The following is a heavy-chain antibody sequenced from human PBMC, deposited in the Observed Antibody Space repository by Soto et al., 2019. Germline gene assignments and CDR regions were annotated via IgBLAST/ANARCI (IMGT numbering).Heavy chain of an antibody. V-gene: IGHV4-39*01. CDR2: IYYSGST. D-gene: IGHD4-17*01. J-gene: IGHJ4*02. CDR1: GGSISSGSYY. CDR3: ARARKASGDYFDY. Sequence: SETLSLTCTVSGGSISSGSYYWGWIRQPPGKGLEWIGSIYYSGSTYYNPSLKSRVTISVDTSKNQFSLKLSSVTAADTAVFYCARARKASGDYFDYWGQGTLVTVSS.